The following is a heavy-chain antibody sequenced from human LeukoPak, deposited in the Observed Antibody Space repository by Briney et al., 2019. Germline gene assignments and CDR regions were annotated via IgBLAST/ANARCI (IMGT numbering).Heavy chain of an antibody. J-gene: IGHJ4*02. CDR3: AKGLYGSGSYYNCPFDY. D-gene: IGHD3-10*01. V-gene: IGHV3-23*01. CDR2: ISGSGGST. Sequence: PGGSLRLSCAASGFTFSSYAVSWIRQAPGKGLEWVSAISGSGGSTYYAASVKGRFTISRDNSKNTLYLQMNSLRAEDTAVYYCAKGLYGSGSYYNCPFDYWGQGTLVTVSS. CDR1: GFTFSSYA.